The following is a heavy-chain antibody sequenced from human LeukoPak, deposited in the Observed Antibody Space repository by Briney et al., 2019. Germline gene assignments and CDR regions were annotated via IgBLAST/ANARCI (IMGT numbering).Heavy chain of an antibody. CDR3: ATRGYCSSTSCNHFFDY. V-gene: IGHV3-23*01. CDR2: IRASGAST. CDR1: GFTFSNRA. D-gene: IGHD2-2*01. J-gene: IGHJ4*02. Sequence: GSLRLSCAASGFTFSNRAMSWVRQAPGKGLEWVSTIRASGASTYYADSVKGRFTISRDNSKSTLYLQLNSLSVEDTAVYYCATRGYCSSTSCNHFFDYWGQGNLVTVSS.